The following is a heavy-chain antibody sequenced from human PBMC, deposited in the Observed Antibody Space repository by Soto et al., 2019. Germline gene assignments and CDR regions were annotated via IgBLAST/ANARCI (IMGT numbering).Heavy chain of an antibody. CDR2: ISAYNGNT. D-gene: IGHD2-15*01. Sequence: QVTLVQSGAEVKKPGASVKVSCKASGYTFTSYGISWVRQAPGQVLEWMGWISAYNGNTNYAQKLQGRVTMTTDTSTSTAYMELRSLRSDDTAVYYCARDPGVQVVAATPCDYWGQGTLVTVSS. J-gene: IGHJ4*02. V-gene: IGHV1-18*01. CDR1: GYTFTSYG. CDR3: ARDPGVQVVAATPCDY.